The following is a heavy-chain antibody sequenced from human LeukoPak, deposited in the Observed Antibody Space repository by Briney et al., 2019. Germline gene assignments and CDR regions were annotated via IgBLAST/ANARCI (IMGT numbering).Heavy chain of an antibody. CDR1: GFTFSSYW. V-gene: IGHV3-23*01. CDR2: ISGSGGST. CDR3: AKEGSDHPFYYYYYYMDV. J-gene: IGHJ6*03. D-gene: IGHD2-21*02. Sequence: GGSLRLSCAASGFTFSSYWMSWVRQAPGKGLEWVSAISGSGGSTYYADSVKGRFTISRDNSKNTLYLQMNNLRAEDTAVYYCAKEGSDHPFYYYYYYMDVWGKGTTVTVSS.